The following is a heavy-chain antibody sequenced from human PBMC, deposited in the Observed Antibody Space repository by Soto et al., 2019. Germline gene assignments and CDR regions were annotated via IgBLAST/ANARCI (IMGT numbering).Heavy chain of an antibody. CDR2: IYYSGST. CDR3: ARQYYDTFYGMDV. V-gene: IGHV4-31*03. D-gene: IGHD3-9*01. J-gene: IGHJ6*02. Sequence: SETLSLTCTVSGGSIRSGGYYWSWIRKHPGKGLEWIGYIYYSGSTYYNPSLKSRVTISVDTSKNQFSLKLSSVTAADTAVYYCARQYYDTFYGMDVWGQGTTVTVSS. CDR1: GGSIRSGGYY.